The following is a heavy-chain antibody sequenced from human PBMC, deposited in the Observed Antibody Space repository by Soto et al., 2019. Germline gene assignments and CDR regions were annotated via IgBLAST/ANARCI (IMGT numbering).Heavy chain of an antibody. CDR2: IYYSGST. CDR3: ASYYYDSSGYYWSDDY. J-gene: IGHJ4*02. D-gene: IGHD3-22*01. Sequence: QLQLQESGPGLVNPSETLSLTCTVSGGSISSSSYYWGWIRQPPGKGLEWIGSIYYSGSTYYNPSLKSRVTISVDTSKNQFSLKLSSVTAADTAVYYCASYYYDSSGYYWSDDYWGQGTLVTVSS. V-gene: IGHV4-39*01. CDR1: GGSISSSSYY.